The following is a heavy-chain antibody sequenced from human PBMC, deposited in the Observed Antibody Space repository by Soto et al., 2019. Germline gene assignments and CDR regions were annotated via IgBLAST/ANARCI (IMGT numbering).Heavy chain of an antibody. J-gene: IGHJ6*02. Sequence: WIRQRPGKGLEWIGSIYYSGSTYYNPSLKSRVTISVDTSKNQFSLKLSSVTAADTAVYYCARHEGVFPYYYYGMDVWGQGTTVTVSS. CDR3: ARHEGVFPYYYYGMDV. D-gene: IGHD3-10*01. CDR2: IYYSGST. V-gene: IGHV4-39*01.